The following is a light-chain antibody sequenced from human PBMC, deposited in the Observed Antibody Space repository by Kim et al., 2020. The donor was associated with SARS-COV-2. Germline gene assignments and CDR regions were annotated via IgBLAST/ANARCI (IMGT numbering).Light chain of an antibody. V-gene: IGLV3-1*01. CDR1: KLGDKY. CDR3: QAWDSSTAV. CDR2: QDS. J-gene: IGLJ2*01. Sequence: VSPGQTASITCSGDKLGDKYAYWYQQKPGQSPVLVIYQDSKRPSGIPERFSGSNSGNTATLTISGTQAMDEADYYCQAWDSSTAVFGGGTQLTVL.